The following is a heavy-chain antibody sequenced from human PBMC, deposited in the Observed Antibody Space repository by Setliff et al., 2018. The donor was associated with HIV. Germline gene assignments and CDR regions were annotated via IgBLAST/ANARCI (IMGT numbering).Heavy chain of an antibody. CDR1: GYSFTDYY. CDR3: ARGMDHYDTSGYYQYYFDY. D-gene: IGHD3-22*01. CDR2: INPKSDST. Sequence: GASVKVSCKASGYSFTDYYIHWVRQAPGQGLEWMGWINPKSDSTNYAQKFQGWITMTRDTSISTAYMELSRLRSDDTAVYYCARGMDHYDTSGYYQYYFDYWGQGTLVTVSS. V-gene: IGHV1-2*04. J-gene: IGHJ4*02.